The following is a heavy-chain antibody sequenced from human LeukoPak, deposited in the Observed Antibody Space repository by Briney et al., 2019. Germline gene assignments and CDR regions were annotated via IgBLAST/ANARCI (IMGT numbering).Heavy chain of an antibody. CDR1: GYTFTSYG. Sequence: ASVKVSCKASGYTFTSYGISWVRQAPGQGLEWMGWISAYNGNTNYAQKLQGRVTMTTDTSTSTAYMELRSLRSDDTAVYYCARAYYDFWSGYYQANDAFDIWGQGTMVTVSS. CDR3: ARAYYDFWSGYYQANDAFDI. D-gene: IGHD3-3*01. J-gene: IGHJ3*02. V-gene: IGHV1-18*01. CDR2: ISAYNGNT.